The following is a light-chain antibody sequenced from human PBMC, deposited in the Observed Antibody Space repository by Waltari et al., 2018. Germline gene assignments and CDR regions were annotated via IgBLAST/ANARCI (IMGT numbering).Light chain of an antibody. V-gene: IGKV1-5*03. CDR2: KAS. CDR3: QHYNTYPFT. CDR1: QSISSW. Sequence: DIQMTQSPSTLSASVGDRVTITCRASQSISSWLAWYKQQPGKGPKVLIYKASSLESGVPSRFSGSGSGTEFTLTISSLQPDDFATYYCQHYNTYPFTFGPGTKVDIK. J-gene: IGKJ3*01.